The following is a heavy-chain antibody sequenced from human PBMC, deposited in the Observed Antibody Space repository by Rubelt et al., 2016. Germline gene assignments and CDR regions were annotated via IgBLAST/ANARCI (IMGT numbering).Heavy chain of an antibody. CDR2: ISGSGGNT. J-gene: IGHJ4*02. CDR3: AKLGTRLDDFWCGLLGLDY. Sequence: EYGGGLVQPGGSLRLSCAASGFTFSSYAMSWVRQAPGKGLEWVSAISGSGGNTYYADSVKGRFTISRDNSKSTLFLQMNSLRAEDTAVYYCAKLGTRLDDFWCGLLGLDYWGQGTLVTVSS. D-gene: IGHD3-3*01. CDR1: GFTFSSYA. V-gene: IGHV3-23*01.